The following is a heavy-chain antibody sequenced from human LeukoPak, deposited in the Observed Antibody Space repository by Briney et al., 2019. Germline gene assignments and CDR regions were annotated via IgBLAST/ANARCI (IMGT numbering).Heavy chain of an antibody. CDR1: GGSVSSSSYY. CDR2: IYYSGTT. D-gene: IGHD5-18*01. CDR3: ARETILDTATTEY. Sequence: SETLSLTCTVSGGSVSSSSYYWGWIRQPPGKGLAWIGSIYYSGTTYYNPSLKSRITISVDTSKNQFSLKLRSVTAADTAVYYCARETILDTATTEYWGQGTLVTVSS. V-gene: IGHV4-39*07. J-gene: IGHJ4*02.